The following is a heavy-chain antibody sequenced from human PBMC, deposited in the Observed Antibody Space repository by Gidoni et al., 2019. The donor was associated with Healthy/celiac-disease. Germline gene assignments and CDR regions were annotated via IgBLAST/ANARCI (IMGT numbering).Heavy chain of an antibody. V-gene: IGHV4-34*01. CDR1: GGSFSGYY. Sequence: AVYGGSFSGYYWSWIRQPPGKGLEWIGEINHSGSTNYNPSLKSRVTISVDTSKNQFSLKLSSVTAADTAVYYCARLSTEGGDGYNLFSVSDWYFDLWGRGTLVTVSS. D-gene: IGHD5-12*01. CDR3: ARLSTEGGDGYNLFSVSDWYFDL. CDR2: INHSGST. J-gene: IGHJ2*01.